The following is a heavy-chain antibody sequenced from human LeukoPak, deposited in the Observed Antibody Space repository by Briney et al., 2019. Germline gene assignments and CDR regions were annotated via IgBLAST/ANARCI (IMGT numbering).Heavy chain of an antibody. CDR3: ARSYYDSSGYYPAEY. CDR2: ISSSSSYI. J-gene: IGHJ4*02. Sequence: KPGGSLRLSCAASGFTFSSYSMNWVRQAPGKGLEWVSSISSSSSYIYYADSVKGRFTISRDNAKNSLYLQMNSLRAEDTAVYYCARSYYDSSGYYPAEYWGQGTLVTVSS. D-gene: IGHD3-22*01. V-gene: IGHV3-21*01. CDR1: GFTFSSYS.